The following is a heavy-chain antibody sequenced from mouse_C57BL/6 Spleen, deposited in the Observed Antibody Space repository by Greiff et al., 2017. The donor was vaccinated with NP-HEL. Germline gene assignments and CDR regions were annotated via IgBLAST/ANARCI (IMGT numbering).Heavy chain of an antibody. CDR1: GYTFTSYW. Sequence: QVQLQQPGAELVMPGASVKLSCKASGYTFTSYWMHWVKQRPGQGLEWIGEIDPSDSYTNYNQKFKGKSTLTVDKSSSTAYMQLSSLTSEDSAVYDCARDDYDVACFAYWGQGTLVTVSA. CDR3: ARDDYDVACFAY. CDR2: IDPSDSYT. D-gene: IGHD2-4*01. J-gene: IGHJ3*01. V-gene: IGHV1-69*01.